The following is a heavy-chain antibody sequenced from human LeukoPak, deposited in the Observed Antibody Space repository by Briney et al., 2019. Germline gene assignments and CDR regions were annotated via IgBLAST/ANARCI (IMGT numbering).Heavy chain of an antibody. CDR1: GVSFSGYY. V-gene: IGHV4-34*01. D-gene: IGHD3-3*01. J-gene: IGHJ6*03. CDR3: ARRGKLTVFGVVDYYYMDV. CDR2: INHSGST. Sequence: KSSETLSLTCAVYGVSFSGYYWSWIRQPPGKGLEWIGEINHSGSTNYNPSLKSRVIISVDTSKNQFSLKVSSVTAADTAVYYCARRGKLTVFGVVDYYYMDVWGKGTTVTVSS.